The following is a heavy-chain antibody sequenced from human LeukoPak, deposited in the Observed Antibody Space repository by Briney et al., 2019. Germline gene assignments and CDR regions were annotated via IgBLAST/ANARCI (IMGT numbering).Heavy chain of an antibody. V-gene: IGHV3-48*04. D-gene: IGHD3-10*01. CDR2: ISSSSSII. J-gene: IGHJ5*02. Sequence: GGSLRLSCAASGFTFNGYNMNWVRQAPGKGLEWVSYISSSSSIIYYADSVKGRFTISRDNVKNSLYLQMNSLRAEDTAIYYCARGPQFSGPGWFDPWGQGTLVTVSS. CDR3: ARGPQFSGPGWFDP. CDR1: GFTFNGYN.